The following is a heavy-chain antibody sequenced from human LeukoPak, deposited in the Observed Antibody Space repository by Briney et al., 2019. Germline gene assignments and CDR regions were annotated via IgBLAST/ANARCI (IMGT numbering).Heavy chain of an antibody. Sequence: ASVKVSCKASGGTFSSYAISWVRQAPGQGLEWMGWINPNSGGTNYAQKFQGRVTMTRDTSISTAYMELSRLRSDDTAVYYCARDRLGARLLFDYWGQGTLVTVSS. D-gene: IGHD3-16*01. CDR2: INPNSGGT. J-gene: IGHJ4*02. CDR1: GGTFSSYA. V-gene: IGHV1-2*02. CDR3: ARDRLGARLLFDY.